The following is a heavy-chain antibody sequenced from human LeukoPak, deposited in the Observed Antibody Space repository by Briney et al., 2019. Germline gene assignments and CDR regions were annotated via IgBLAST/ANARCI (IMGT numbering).Heavy chain of an antibody. CDR3: AKSAGCGSLSIDY. V-gene: IGHV3-23*01. CDR1: GFTFSSYA. J-gene: IGHJ4*02. CDR2: ISGSGGST. D-gene: IGHD2-15*01. Sequence: GGSLRLSCAASGFTFSSYAMSWVRPAPGKGLEWVSAISGSGGSTYYADSVKGRFTISRDNSKNSLYLQMKSLRAEDTAVYYCAKSAGCGSLSIDYWGQGTLVTVSS.